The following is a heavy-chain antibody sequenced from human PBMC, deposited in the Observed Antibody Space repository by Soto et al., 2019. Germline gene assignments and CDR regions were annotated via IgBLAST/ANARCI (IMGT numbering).Heavy chain of an antibody. V-gene: IGHV1-18*04. CDR2: ISLYNGNT. J-gene: IGHJ4*02. CDR3: ATYHLQLFRFAF. D-gene: IGHD2-2*01. Sequence: ASVKVSCKAYDFSFTSHGISWVRQAPGQGLEWMGWISLYNGNTNCAQQFQGRVTMTTDTSTSTAYMELRSLRSDDTAMYFCATYHLQLFRFAFWGQGTLVTVSS. CDR1: DFSFTSHG.